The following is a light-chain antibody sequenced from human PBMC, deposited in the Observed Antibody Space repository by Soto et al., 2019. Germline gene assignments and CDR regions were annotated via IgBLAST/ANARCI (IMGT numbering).Light chain of an antibody. CDR1: QNVLSNY. Sequence: EIVLTQSPGTLSLSPGERATLSCWASQNVLSNYLAWYQQKPGQAPRLLIYGASTRATGIPDRFGGSGSGTDFTLTISRLEPEDFAVYYCQQYTNWPPVTFGQGTKLEIK. V-gene: IGKV3-20*01. CDR2: GAS. J-gene: IGKJ2*01. CDR3: QQYTNWPPVT.